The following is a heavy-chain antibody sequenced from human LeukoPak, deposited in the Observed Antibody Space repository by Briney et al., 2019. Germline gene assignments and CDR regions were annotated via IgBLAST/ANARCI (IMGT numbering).Heavy chain of an antibody. D-gene: IGHD2-15*01. CDR3: ARSHCSGGSCYSPFDY. J-gene: IGHJ4*02. V-gene: IGHV3-23*01. CDR1: GFTFSSYA. Sequence: GGSLRLSCAASGFTFSSYAMSWVRQAPRKGLEWVSAISGSGGSIYYADSVKGRFTISRDNAKNPLYLQMNSLRAEDTAVYYCARSHCSGGSCYSPFDYWGQGTLVTVSS. CDR2: ISGSGGSI.